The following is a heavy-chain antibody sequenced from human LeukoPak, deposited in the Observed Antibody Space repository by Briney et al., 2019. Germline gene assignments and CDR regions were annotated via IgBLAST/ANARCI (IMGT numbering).Heavy chain of an antibody. D-gene: IGHD3-22*01. CDR3: ARYDSSGYYYDY. J-gene: IGHJ4*02. Sequence: PGGSLRLSCAASGFTFSSYSMNWVRQAPGKGLEWVSSLSTSSSYIYYADSVKGRFTISRDNAKNSLYLQMNSLRAEDTAVYYCARYDSSGYYYDYWGQGTLVTVSS. V-gene: IGHV3-21*01. CDR2: LSTSSSYI. CDR1: GFTFSSYS.